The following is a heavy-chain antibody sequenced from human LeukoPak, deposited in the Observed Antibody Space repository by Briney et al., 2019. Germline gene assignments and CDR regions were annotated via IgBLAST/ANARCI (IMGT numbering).Heavy chain of an antibody. J-gene: IGHJ4*02. V-gene: IGHV3-23*01. D-gene: IGHD5-12*01. Sequence: PGGSLRLSCAASGFTFSSYAMSWVRQAPGKGQEWVSAISGSGGSTYYADSVKGRFTISRDNSKNTLYLQMNSLRAEDTAVYYCAKGNTVASQIDYWGQGTLVTVSS. CDR3: AKGNTVASQIDY. CDR2: ISGSGGST. CDR1: GFTFSSYA.